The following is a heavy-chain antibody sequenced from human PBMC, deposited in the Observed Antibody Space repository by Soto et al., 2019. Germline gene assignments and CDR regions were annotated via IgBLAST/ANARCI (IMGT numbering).Heavy chain of an antibody. J-gene: IGHJ4*02. CDR1: GFTFSSYY. Sequence: QVQLVESGGGVVQPGRSLRLSCAASGFTFSSYYIHWVRQAPGQWLEWVAVIWYDGINKFYADSVKRRFTLSRDNSRNTLYLLLNSLSAEDTAVYYCASDVPQFGVPRRGTPGIFGYWGQGTLVTVSS. D-gene: IGHD3-10*01. CDR3: ASDVPQFGVPRRGTPGIFGY. V-gene: IGHV3-33*01. CDR2: IWYDGINK.